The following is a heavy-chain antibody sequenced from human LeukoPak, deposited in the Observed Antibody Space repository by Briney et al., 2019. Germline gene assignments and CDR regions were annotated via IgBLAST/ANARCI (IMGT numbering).Heavy chain of an antibody. Sequence: GGSLRLSCAASGFTFSSYAMSWVRQAPGKGLEWVSTVSSGDGITYYADSVKGRFTISRDNSQHTLYLQVSSLRAEDTAVYYCATVAGDWLFGGFGYWGQGTLVTVSS. CDR2: VSSGDGIT. V-gene: IGHV3-23*01. CDR3: ATVAGDWLFGGFGY. D-gene: IGHD3/OR15-3a*01. CDR1: GFTFSSYA. J-gene: IGHJ4*02.